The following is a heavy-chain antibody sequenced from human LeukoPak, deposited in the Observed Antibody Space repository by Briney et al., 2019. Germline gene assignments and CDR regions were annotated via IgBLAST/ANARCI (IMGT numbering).Heavy chain of an antibody. J-gene: IGHJ4*02. CDR3: ASSVRRGY. D-gene: IGHD6-6*01. V-gene: IGHV4-34*01. CDR1: GGSFSGYY. Sequence: SETLSLTCAVYGGSFSGYYWSWIRQPPGKGLEWIGEINHSGSTNYNPSLKSRVTISADTSKNQFSLKLSSVTAADTAVYYCASSVRRGYWGQGTLVTVSS. CDR2: INHSGST.